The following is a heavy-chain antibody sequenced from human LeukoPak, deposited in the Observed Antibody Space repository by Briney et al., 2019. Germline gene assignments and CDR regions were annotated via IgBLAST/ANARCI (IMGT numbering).Heavy chain of an antibody. CDR1: GFSLSTRRVG. CDR3: AHSDSGLDY. Sequence: SGPTLVKPTQTLTLTCTSSGFSLSTRRVGVGWIRQPPAKALEWLALNYWNDDRRYSPSLKSRLHITKDTSKSHVVLTLTNLDPVDTATYYCAHSDSGLDYWGQGTLVTVSS. V-gene: IGHV2-5*01. CDR2: NYWNDDR. D-gene: IGHD5-12*01. J-gene: IGHJ4*02.